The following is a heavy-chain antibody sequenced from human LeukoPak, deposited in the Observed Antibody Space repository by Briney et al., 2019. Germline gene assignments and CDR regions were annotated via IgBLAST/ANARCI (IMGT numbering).Heavy chain of an antibody. CDR1: GGSISSYY. CDR3: ARGVVGYYYGMDV. J-gene: IGHJ6*02. Sequence: SETLSLTRTVSGGSISSYYWSWIRQPPGKGLEWIGYIYYSGSTNYNPSLKSRVTISVDTSKNQFSLKLSSVTAADTAVYYCARGVVGYYYGMDVWGQGTTVTVSS. V-gene: IGHV4-59*01. D-gene: IGHD2-15*01. CDR2: IYYSGST.